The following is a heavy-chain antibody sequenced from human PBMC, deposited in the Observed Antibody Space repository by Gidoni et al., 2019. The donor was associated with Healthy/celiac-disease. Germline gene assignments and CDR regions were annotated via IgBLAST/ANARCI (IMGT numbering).Heavy chain of an antibody. CDR2: ISYDGSNK. CDR1: GFTFSSYG. Sequence: QVQLVESGGGVVQPGRSLRLSCAASGFTFSSYGMHWVRQAPGKGLEWVAVISYDGSNKYYADSVKGRFTISRDNSKNTLYLQMNSLRAEDTAVYYCAKDTHLAYWGQGTLVTVSS. V-gene: IGHV3-30*18. D-gene: IGHD3-16*01. CDR3: AKDTHLAY. J-gene: IGHJ4*02.